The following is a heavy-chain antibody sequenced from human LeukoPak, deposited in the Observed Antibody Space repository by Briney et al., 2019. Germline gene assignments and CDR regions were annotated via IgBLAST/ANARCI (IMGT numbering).Heavy chain of an antibody. CDR3: ARLYGSGSYYDYYYYGMGV. J-gene: IGHJ6*02. CDR2: IYTSGST. D-gene: IGHD3-10*01. V-gene: IGHV4-4*07. Sequence: PSETLSLTFTVSGGSISSYYWSWIRQPARKGLEWIGRIYTSGSTNYNPSLKSRVTMSVDTSKNQFSLKLSSVTAADTAVYYCARLYGSGSYYDYYYYGMGVWGQGTTVTVSS. CDR1: GGSISSYY.